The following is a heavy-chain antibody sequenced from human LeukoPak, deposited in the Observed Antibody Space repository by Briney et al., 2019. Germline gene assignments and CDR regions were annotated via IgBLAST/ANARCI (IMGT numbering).Heavy chain of an antibody. J-gene: IGHJ5*02. V-gene: IGHV4-59*01. CDR3: ARLHGSGYAARNWFDP. D-gene: IGHD3-10*01. CDR2: IYYSGST. CDR1: GGSISSYY. Sequence: SETLSLTCTVSGGSISSYYWSWIRQPPGKGLEWIGYIYYSGSTNYNPSLKSRVTISVDTSKNQFSLKLSSVTAADTAVYYCARLHGSGYAARNWFDPWGQGTLVTVFS.